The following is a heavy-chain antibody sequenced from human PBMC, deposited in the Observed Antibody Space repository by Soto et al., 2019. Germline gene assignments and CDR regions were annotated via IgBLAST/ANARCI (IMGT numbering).Heavy chain of an antibody. CDR2: FYTSGST. CDR3: GRGAYGSESSPNWFDP. D-gene: IGHD3-10*01. J-gene: IGHJ5*02. Sequence: PSETLSLTCTVSGASISSYYWSWIRQPAGKGLEWIGRFYTSGSTNYNPSLKSRVTMSVDASKNQFSLKLNSVTAADTAVYYCGRGAYGSESSPNWFDPRGKGILVTVSS. V-gene: IGHV4-4*07. CDR1: GASISSYY.